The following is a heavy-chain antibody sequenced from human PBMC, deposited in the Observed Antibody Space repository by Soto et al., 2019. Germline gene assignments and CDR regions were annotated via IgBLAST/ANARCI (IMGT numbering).Heavy chain of an antibody. V-gene: IGHV3-33*01. CDR1: GFTFSSYG. D-gene: IGHD4-17*01. CDR3: ARERAPYDYESPYYYYGMDV. Sequence: GGSLRLSCAASGFTFSSYGMHWVRQAPGKGLEWVAVIWYDGSNKYYADSVKGRFTISRDNSKNTLYLQMNSLRAEDTAVYYCARERAPYDYESPYYYYGMDVWGQGTTVTVSS. J-gene: IGHJ6*02. CDR2: IWYDGSNK.